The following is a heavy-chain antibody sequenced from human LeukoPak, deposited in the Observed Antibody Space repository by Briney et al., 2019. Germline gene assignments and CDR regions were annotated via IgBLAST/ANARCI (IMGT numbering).Heavy chain of an antibody. Sequence: GGSLRVSCAASGFTFSSYSMNWVRQAPGKGLEWVSSISRGSSHIYFADSVKGRFTISRDNAKNSLHLQMNSLRVEDTAVYYCARTGILRYFDWSTYLDYWGQGTLVTVSS. CDR2: ISRGSSHI. D-gene: IGHD3-9*01. CDR3: ARTGILRYFDWSTYLDY. V-gene: IGHV3-21*01. J-gene: IGHJ4*02. CDR1: GFTFSSYS.